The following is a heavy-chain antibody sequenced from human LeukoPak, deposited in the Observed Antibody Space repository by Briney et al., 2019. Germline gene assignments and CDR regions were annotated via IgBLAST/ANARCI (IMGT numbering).Heavy chain of an antibody. CDR1: GFTFSTSG. D-gene: IGHD3-10*02. Sequence: GGSLRLSCAASGFTFSTSGLGWVRQAPGKGLEWVSYMTSGFVTHYIDSVKGRFTISRDNDKNSLYLQMNSLRAEDTAVYYCARYGGPLFSWGQGTLVTVSS. CDR2: MTSGFVT. J-gene: IGHJ1*01. V-gene: IGHV3-48*01. CDR3: ARYGGPLFS.